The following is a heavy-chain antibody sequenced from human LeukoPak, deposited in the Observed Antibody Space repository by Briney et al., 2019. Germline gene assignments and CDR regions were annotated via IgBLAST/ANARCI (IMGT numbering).Heavy chain of an antibody. CDR2: ISYDGSNK. V-gene: IGHV3-30-3*01. J-gene: IGHJ4*02. Sequence: GSLRLSCAASGFTFSSYAMHWVRQAPGKGLEWVAVISYDGSNKYYADSVKGRFTISRDNAKNSVYLQMNSLRVEDTAVYYCVRDPEALDYWGQGTLVTVSS. CDR3: VRDPEALDY. CDR1: GFTFSSYA.